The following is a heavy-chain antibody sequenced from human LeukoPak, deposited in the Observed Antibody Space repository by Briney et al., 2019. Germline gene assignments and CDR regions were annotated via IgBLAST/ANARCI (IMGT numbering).Heavy chain of an antibody. J-gene: IGHJ4*02. CDR2: ISTSGSST. CDR1: GFTFSDYY. Sequence: PGGSLRLSCAASGFTFSDYYMSWIRQAPGKGLEWVSYISTSGSSTNYADPVKGRFTISRDNAKNSLFLQMNSLRAEDTAVYYCARDRGGAAAYWGQGTLVTVSS. D-gene: IGHD3-16*01. CDR3: ARDRGGAAAY. V-gene: IGHV3-11*05.